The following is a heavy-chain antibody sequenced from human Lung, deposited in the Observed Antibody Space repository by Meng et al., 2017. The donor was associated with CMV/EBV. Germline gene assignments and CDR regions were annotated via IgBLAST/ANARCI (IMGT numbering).Heavy chain of an antibody. CDR3: ARSYYYDSSGYYYPFDY. Sequence: GGSXRPXCAASGFTFSSYWMHWVRQAPGKGLVWVSRINSDGSSTSYADSVKGRFTISRDNAKNTLYLQMNSLRAEDTAVYYCARSYYYDSSGYYYPFDYWXQGTLVTVSS. J-gene: IGHJ4*02. CDR1: GFTFSSYW. D-gene: IGHD3-22*01. V-gene: IGHV3-74*01. CDR2: INSDGSST.